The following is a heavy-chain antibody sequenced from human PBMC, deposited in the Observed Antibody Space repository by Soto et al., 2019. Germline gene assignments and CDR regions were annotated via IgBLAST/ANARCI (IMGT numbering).Heavy chain of an antibody. V-gene: IGHV1-24*01. Sequence: GASVKVSCKVSGYTLTELSMHWVRQAPGKGLEWMGGFDPEDGETIYAQKFQGRVTMTEDTSTDTAYMELSSLRSEDTAVYYCATFLILGYSGYDFLDYWGQGTLVTVSS. CDR3: ATFLILGYSGYDFLDY. D-gene: IGHD5-12*01. CDR2: FDPEDGET. J-gene: IGHJ4*02. CDR1: GYTLTELS.